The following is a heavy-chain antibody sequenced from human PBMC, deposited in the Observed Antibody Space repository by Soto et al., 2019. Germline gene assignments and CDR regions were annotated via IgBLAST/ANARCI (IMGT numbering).Heavy chain of an antibody. J-gene: IGHJ4*02. CDR1: GGSISSYY. CDR3: ARDLGDY. D-gene: IGHD3-16*01. Sequence: QVQLQESGPGLVKPSETLSLTCTVSGGSISSYYWSWIRQPPGKGLEWIGYIYYSGSTNYNPSLKRRVTISVDTSKNQFSLKLSSVPAADTAVYYCARDLGDYWGQGTLVTVSS. V-gene: IGHV4-59*01. CDR2: IYYSGST.